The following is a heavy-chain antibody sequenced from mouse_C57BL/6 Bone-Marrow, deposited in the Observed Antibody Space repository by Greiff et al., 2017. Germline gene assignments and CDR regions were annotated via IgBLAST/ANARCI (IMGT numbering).Heavy chain of an antibody. CDR1: GYAFTNYL. J-gene: IGHJ3*01. CDR3: AREGVYDGFAWFAY. D-gene: IGHD2-3*01. Sequence: QVQLQQSGAELVRPGTSVKVSCKASGYAFTNYLIEWVKQRPGQGLEWIGVINPGSGGTNYNETFKGKATLTADKSSSTAYMQLSSLTSEDSAVYFCAREGVYDGFAWFAYWGQGTLVTVSA. V-gene: IGHV1-54*01. CDR2: INPGSGGT.